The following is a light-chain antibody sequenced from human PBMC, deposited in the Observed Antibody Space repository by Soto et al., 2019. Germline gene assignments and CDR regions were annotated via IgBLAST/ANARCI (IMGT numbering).Light chain of an antibody. J-gene: IGKJ4*01. CDR1: QGIGSA. Sequence: IQMTQSPSTLSASVGDRVTISCRASQGIGSALAWYQQNPGKAPKVLIYDASSLESGVPSRFSGSGSGTDFTLTISSLQPEDFASYYCQQFNSFPLTFGGGTKVDIK. V-gene: IGKV1-13*02. CDR2: DAS. CDR3: QQFNSFPLT.